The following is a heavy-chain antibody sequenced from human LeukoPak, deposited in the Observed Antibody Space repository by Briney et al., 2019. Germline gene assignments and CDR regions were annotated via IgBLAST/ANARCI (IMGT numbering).Heavy chain of an antibody. J-gene: IGHJ4*02. Sequence: ASVKVSCKASGYTFTNYYMHWVRQAPGQGLEWMGIINPNGGSTSYAQKFQGRVTMTEDTSTDTAYMELSRLRSEDTAVYYCATDPPRFTIFGVVLNYWGQGTLVTVSS. CDR1: GYTFTNYY. CDR2: INPNGGST. V-gene: IGHV1-46*01. D-gene: IGHD3-3*01. CDR3: ATDPPRFTIFGVVLNY.